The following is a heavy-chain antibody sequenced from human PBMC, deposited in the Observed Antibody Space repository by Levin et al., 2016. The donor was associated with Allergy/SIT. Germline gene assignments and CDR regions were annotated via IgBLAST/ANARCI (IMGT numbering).Heavy chain of an antibody. J-gene: IGHJ4*02. CDR3: AAGGSNNNWGAH. CDR2: LSNDGTTK. Sequence: WIRQPPGKGLVWVSRLSNDGTTKNYADSVKGRFTISRDNTKNTLYLQMNSLRADDTAIYYCAAGGSNNNWGAHWGQGTLVTVSS. D-gene: IGHD7-27*01. V-gene: IGHV3-74*01.